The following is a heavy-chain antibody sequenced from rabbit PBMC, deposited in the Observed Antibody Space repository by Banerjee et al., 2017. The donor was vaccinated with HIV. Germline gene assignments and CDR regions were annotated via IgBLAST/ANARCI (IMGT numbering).Heavy chain of an antibody. V-gene: IGHV1S40*01. CDR3: ARIGTSGWGEWSYYFDL. CDR2: INTDLSGTT. J-gene: IGHJ4*01. CDR1: GFTLSGYW. D-gene: IGHD4-1*01. Sequence: QSLEESGGGLVKPEGSLTLTCTASGFTLSGYWMCWVRQAPGKGLEWIACINTDLSGTTDYASWAEGRFTISKTSSTTVTLQMTSLTVADTATYFCARIGTSGWGEWSYYFDLWGPGTLVTVS.